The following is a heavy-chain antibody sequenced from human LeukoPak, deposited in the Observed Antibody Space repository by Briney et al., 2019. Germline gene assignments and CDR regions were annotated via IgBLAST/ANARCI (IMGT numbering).Heavy chain of an antibody. J-gene: IGHJ5*02. CDR2: ISWNSGSI. CDR3: AKGAVWFGELVLNWFDP. Sequence: GGSLRLSCAASGFTFDDYAMHWVRQAPGKGLEWVSGISWNSGSIGYADSVKGRFTISRDNAKNSLYLQMNSLRAEDTALYYCAKGAVWFGELVLNWFDPWGQGTLVTVSS. CDR1: GFTFDDYA. V-gene: IGHV3-9*01. D-gene: IGHD3-10*01.